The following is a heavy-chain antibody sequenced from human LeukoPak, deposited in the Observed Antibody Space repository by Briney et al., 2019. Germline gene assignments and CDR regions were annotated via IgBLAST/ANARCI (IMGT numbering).Heavy chain of an antibody. D-gene: IGHD4-17*01. J-gene: IGHJ4*02. V-gene: IGHV3-21*01. Sequence: GGSLRLSCAASGFTFSSYSMNWVRQAPGKGLEWVSSISSSSSYIYYADSVKGRFTISRDNAKNSLYLQMNSLRAEDTAVYYCARAAAGIQGDYGAYYFDYWGQGTLVTVSS. CDR3: ARAAAGIQGDYGAYYFDY. CDR1: GFTFSSYS. CDR2: ISSSSSYI.